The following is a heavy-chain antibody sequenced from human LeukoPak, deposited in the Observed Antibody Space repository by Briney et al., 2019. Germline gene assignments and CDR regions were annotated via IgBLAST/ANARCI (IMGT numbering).Heavy chain of an antibody. CDR2: IGGSGGNT. V-gene: IGHV3-23*01. J-gene: IGHJ6*03. Sequence: PGGSLRLSCAVSGLTFSNFKMNWVRQAPGKGLEWVSAIGGSGGNTYYADSVRGRFTISRDNSKNTLYLQMNSLRAEDTAVYYCAKSGLQGNDYYYYMDVWGKGATVTVSS. CDR1: GLTFSNFK. CDR3: AKSGLQGNDYYYYMDV. D-gene: IGHD4-11*01.